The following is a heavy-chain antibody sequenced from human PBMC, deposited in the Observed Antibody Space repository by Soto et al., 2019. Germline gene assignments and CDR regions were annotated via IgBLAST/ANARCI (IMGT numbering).Heavy chain of an antibody. Sequence: QVQLQESGPGLVKPSQTLSLTCTVSGGSISSGGYYWSWIRQHPGKGLEWIGYIYYSGSTYFNPSLKSRVTISVDTSKNQFSLKLSSVTAADTAVYYCARVEAAAGRGVAFDIWGQGTMVTVSS. CDR3: ARVEAAAGRGVAFDI. J-gene: IGHJ3*02. V-gene: IGHV4-31*03. CDR2: IYYSGST. D-gene: IGHD6-13*01. CDR1: GGSISSGGYY.